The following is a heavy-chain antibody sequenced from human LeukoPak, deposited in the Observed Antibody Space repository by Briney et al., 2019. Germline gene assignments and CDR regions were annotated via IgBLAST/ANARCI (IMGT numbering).Heavy chain of an antibody. CDR2: IYYSGTS. Sequence: SETLSLTCTVSGGSISSSTYFWDWIRQPPGKGLEWIGTIYYSGTSDYSPSLKSRVTISVDTSKNQFSLKLSSVTAADTAVYYCARRSRSYYMDVWGKGTTVTISS. J-gene: IGHJ6*03. CDR3: ARRSRSYYMDV. CDR1: GGSISSSTYF. V-gene: IGHV4-39*01.